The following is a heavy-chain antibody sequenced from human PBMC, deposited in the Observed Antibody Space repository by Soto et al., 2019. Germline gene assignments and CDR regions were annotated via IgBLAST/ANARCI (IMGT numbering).Heavy chain of an antibody. CDR1: GYTFTSYG. V-gene: IGHV1-18*01. CDR2: ISAYNGNT. Sequence: QVQLVQSGAEVKKPGASVRVSCRASGYTFTSYGISWVRQAPGQGLEWMGWISAYNGNTDYALKLQGRVTMTTDTSTGTGYMELRSLRSDDTAVDYCAGVWAYCSGISCLDYWGQGTLVTVSS. D-gene: IGHD2-2*01. J-gene: IGHJ4*02. CDR3: AGVWAYCSGISCLDY.